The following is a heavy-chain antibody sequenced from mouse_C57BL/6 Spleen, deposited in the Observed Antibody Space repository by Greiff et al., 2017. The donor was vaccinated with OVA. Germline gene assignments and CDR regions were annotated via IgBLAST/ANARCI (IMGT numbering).Heavy chain of an antibody. V-gene: IGHV1-53*01. Sequence: QVQLQQPGTELVKPGASVKLSCKASGYTFTSYWMHWVKQRPGQGLEWIGNINPSNGDTNYNGKFKGKATLTADKSSSTAYMQLSSLTSEDSAVYFCARLGYYAMDYWGQGTSGTVSS. CDR2: INPSNGDT. D-gene: IGHD4-1*01. J-gene: IGHJ4*01. CDR1: GYTFTSYW. CDR3: ARLGYYAMDY.